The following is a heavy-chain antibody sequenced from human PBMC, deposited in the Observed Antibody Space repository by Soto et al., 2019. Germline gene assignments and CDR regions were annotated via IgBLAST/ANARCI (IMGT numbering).Heavy chain of an antibody. D-gene: IGHD5-12*01. CDR1: SGSISSSNW. V-gene: IGHV4-4*02. CDR2: IYHSGST. CDR3: ARDGGYSGYDSWCDP. J-gene: IGHJ5*02. Sequence: QVQLQESGPGLVKPSGTLSLTCAVSSGSISSSNWWRWVRQPPGKGLAWIGEIYHSGSTNYNPSLKSRVTISVDKSKNQFSLKLSAVTAADTAVYYCARDGGYSGYDSWCDPWGQGTLVTVSS.